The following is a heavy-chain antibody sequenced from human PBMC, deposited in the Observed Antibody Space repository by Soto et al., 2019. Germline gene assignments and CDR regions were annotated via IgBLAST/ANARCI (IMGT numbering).Heavy chain of an antibody. V-gene: IGHV3-30*18. D-gene: IGHD3-3*01. Sequence: GGSLRLSCGASGFTFIAYAMHWVRQAPGEGLEWVATISNGGSKEEFADSVKGRFTISRDNSKSTLYLQMNSLRAEDTAVYFCAKETSRYDFWSGYYYYYGMDVWGQGTTVTVSS. CDR1: GFTFIAYA. CDR3: AKETSRYDFWSGYYYYYGMDV. J-gene: IGHJ6*02. CDR2: ISNGGSKE.